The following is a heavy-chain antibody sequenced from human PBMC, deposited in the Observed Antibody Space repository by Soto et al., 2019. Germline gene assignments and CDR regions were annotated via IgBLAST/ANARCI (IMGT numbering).Heavy chain of an antibody. CDR1: GDGFTSCY. V-gene: IGHV1-46*01. D-gene: IGHD6-13*01. J-gene: IGHJ5*02. CDR2: INPSGGST. Sequence: GGSVEVCWKACGDGFTSCYRRWVRQAPGQGLEWMGIINPSGGSTSYAQKFQGRVTMTRDTSTSTVYMELSSLRSEDTAVYYCARVRDPGSTSLPKQQLGRNWFDPWGQGTLVTVSS. CDR3: ARVRDPGSTSLPKQQLGRNWFDP.